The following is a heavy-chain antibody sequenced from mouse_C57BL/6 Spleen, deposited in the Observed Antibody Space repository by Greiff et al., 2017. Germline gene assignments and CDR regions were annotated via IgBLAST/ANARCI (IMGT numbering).Heavy chain of an antibody. CDR1: GYTFTSYW. Sequence: VQLQQPGAELVMPGASVKLSCKASGYTFTSYWMHWVKQRPGQGLEWIGEIDPSDSYTNYNQKFKGKSTLTVDKSSSTAYMQLSSLTSEDSAVYYWARFHSNYVYAMDYWGQGTSVTVSS. J-gene: IGHJ4*01. CDR2: IDPSDSYT. CDR3: ARFHSNYVYAMDY. D-gene: IGHD2-5*01. V-gene: IGHV1-69*01.